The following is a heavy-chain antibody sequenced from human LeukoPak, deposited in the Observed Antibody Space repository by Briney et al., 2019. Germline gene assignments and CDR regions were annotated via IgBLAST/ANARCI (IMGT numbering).Heavy chain of an antibody. CDR1: GGSINDYY. CDR2: IYYTGRT. CDR3: ASEAYYYDSSGYYKY. D-gene: IGHD3-22*01. V-gene: IGHV4-59*12. J-gene: IGHJ4*02. Sequence: ASETLSLTCTVSGGSINDYYWSWIRQSPGKGLEWIGYIYYTGRTKYNPSVQSRVTISVDTSKNQFSLKLSSVTAADTAVYYCASEAYYYDSSGYYKYWGQGTLVTVSS.